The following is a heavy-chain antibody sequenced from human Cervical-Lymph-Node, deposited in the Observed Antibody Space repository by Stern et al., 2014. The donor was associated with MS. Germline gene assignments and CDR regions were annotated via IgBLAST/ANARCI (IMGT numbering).Heavy chain of an antibody. CDR2: IKSYLDGGTT. Sequence: EVHLVESGGGLVRPGGSLRLSCSAPGISFSHVWMTWVRQAPGKGLEWVGRIKSYLDGGTTNYAVPVQDRFTISRDDSKAMVYLQMNSLKADDTGVYYCATDYYDRRNHWGQGTLVTVSS. CDR3: ATDYYDRRNH. D-gene: IGHD3-22*01. CDR1: GISFSHVW. V-gene: IGHV3-15*06. J-gene: IGHJ1*01.